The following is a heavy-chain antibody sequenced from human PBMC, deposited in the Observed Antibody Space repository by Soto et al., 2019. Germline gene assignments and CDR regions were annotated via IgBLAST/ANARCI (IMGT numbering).Heavy chain of an antibody. J-gene: IGHJ4*02. CDR2: INHSGST. CDR3: ARGIRDNFPGYYFDD. Sequence: SETLSLTCAVYGGSFSGYYWSWIRQPPGKGLEWIGEINHSGSTNYNPSLKSRVTISVDRSKNQFSLKLSSVTAADTAVYYCARGIRDNFPGYYFDDWGQGTLVNVSS. D-gene: IGHD2-21*02. V-gene: IGHV4-34*01. CDR1: GGSFSGYY.